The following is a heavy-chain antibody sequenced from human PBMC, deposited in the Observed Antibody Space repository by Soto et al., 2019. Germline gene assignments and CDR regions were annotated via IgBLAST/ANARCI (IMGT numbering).Heavy chain of an antibody. CDR3: ARNYDFWSGYYRTQYYFDY. V-gene: IGHV1-69*13. Sequence: SVKVSCKASGYTFTNYNINWVRQATGQGLEWMGGIIPIFGTANYAQKFQGRVTITADESTSTAYMELSSLRSEDTAVYYCARNYDFWSGYYRTQYYFDYWGQGTLVTVSS. CDR1: GYTFTNYN. J-gene: IGHJ4*02. CDR2: IIPIFGTA. D-gene: IGHD3-3*01.